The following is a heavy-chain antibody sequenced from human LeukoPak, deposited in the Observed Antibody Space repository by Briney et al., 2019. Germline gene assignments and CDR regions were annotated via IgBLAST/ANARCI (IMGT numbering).Heavy chain of an antibody. CDR3: ARDSTSIAAAGFDY. CDR2: IYYSGST. J-gene: IGHJ4*02. CDR1: GGSISSSRYY. V-gene: IGHV4-39*07. Sequence: SETLSLTCTVSGGSISSSRYYWGWIRQPPGKGLEWIGSIYYSGSTYYNPSLKSRVTISVDTSKNQFSLKLNSVTAADTAVYYCARDSTSIAAAGFDYWGQGTLVTVSS. D-gene: IGHD6-13*01.